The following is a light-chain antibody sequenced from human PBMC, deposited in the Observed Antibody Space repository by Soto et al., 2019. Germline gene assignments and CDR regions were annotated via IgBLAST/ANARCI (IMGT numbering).Light chain of an antibody. CDR1: QGINSY. CDR3: EQYNNWPPYT. V-gene: IGKV1-9*01. J-gene: IGKJ2*01. CDR2: ATS. Sequence: DIQLTQSPSFLSASVGDRVTITCRASQGINSYLAWYQQTPGKAPKLLIYATSTLQTGVPSRFSGSGSGTEFTLTISSLQPEDFAVYYCEQYNNWPPYTFGQGTKLEIK.